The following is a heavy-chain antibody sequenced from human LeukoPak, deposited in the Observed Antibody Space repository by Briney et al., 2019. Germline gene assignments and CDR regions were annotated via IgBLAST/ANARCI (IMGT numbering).Heavy chain of an antibody. D-gene: IGHD3-10*01. V-gene: IGHV4-34*01. Sequence: PSETLSLTCAVYGGSLSGYYWSWIRQPPGKGLEWIGEINHSGITNHNPSLKSRVTISINTSKNQFSLKVTSVTAADTAVYYCARRGYDSGSDYWGQGTLVTVSS. CDR1: GGSLSGYY. CDR2: INHSGIT. J-gene: IGHJ4*02. CDR3: ARRGYDSGSDY.